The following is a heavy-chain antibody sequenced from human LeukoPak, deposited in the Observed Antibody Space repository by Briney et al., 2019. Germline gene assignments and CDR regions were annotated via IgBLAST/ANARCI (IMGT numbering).Heavy chain of an antibody. CDR3: VRVGSVAGSDYLDY. Sequence: PGGSLRLSCAASGFTFSDHFLDWVRQAPGKGLEWVGRSRNKAKSYTTEYAASVKGRFTISRDDSKNSLYLQMNNLRTEDTAVYYCVRVGSVAGSDYLDYWGQGTLVTVSS. V-gene: IGHV3-72*01. J-gene: IGHJ4*02. CDR1: GFTFSDHF. D-gene: IGHD6-19*01. CDR2: SRNKAKSYTT.